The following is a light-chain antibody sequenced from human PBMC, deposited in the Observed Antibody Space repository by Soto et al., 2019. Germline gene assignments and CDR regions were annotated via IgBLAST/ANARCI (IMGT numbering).Light chain of an antibody. J-gene: IGLJ3*02. CDR2: GNS. CDR3: QSYDISLSGWV. CDR1: SSSIGAGYG. V-gene: IGLV1-40*01. Sequence: QSVLTQPPSVSGAPGQRVTISCTGSSSSIGAGYGVHWYQQLPGTAPKLLIYGNSNRPSGVRDRFSGSKSGTSASLAITGLQAEDEADYYCQSYDISLSGWVFGGGTKLTVL.